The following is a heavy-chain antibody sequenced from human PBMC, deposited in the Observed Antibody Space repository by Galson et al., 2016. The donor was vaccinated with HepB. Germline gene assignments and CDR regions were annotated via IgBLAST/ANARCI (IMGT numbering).Heavy chain of an antibody. CDR2: IKEDGSEK. J-gene: IGHJ4*02. D-gene: IGHD3-3*01. CDR3: ARGRSGTYSWYFDC. CDR1: GFTFGRYW. V-gene: IGHV3-7*01. Sequence: SLRLSCAASGFTFGRYWMGWVRQAPGMGLEWVAHIKEDGSEKYYVGSVEGRFSIFRDNAENSLDLRMNSLRADDTAIYYCARGRSGTYSWYFDCWGQGALVTVSS.